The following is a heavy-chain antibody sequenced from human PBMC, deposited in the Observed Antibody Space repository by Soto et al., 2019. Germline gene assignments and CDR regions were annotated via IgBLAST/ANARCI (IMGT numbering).Heavy chain of an antibody. J-gene: IGHJ3*02. CDR1: GGSISSYY. CDR2: IHYSGST. V-gene: IGHV4-59*08. D-gene: IGHD2-15*01. Sequence: QVQLQESGPGLVKPSETLSLTCTVSGGSISSYYWSWIRQPPGKGLEWIGYIHYSGSTDYNPSLTSRVTIAVATSTTQCSLNLGSVPAADTTLYYCAGHRAGGQRDAFDIWGQGTMVTVSS. CDR3: AGHRAGGQRDAFDI.